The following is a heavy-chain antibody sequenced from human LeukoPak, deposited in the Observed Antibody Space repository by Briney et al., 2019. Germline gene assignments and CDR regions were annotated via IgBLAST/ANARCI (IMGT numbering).Heavy chain of an antibody. D-gene: IGHD5-24*01. J-gene: IGHJ4*02. CDR1: GGTFSSYA. V-gene: IGHV1-69*13. CDR3: VRGSMATNGDYFDY. Sequence: SVKVSCKASGGTFSSYAISWVRQAPGQGLEWMGGIIPIFGTANYAQKFQGRVTITADESTSTAYMELSSLRSEDTAVYYCVRGSMATNGDYFDYWGQGTLVTVSS. CDR2: IIPIFGTA.